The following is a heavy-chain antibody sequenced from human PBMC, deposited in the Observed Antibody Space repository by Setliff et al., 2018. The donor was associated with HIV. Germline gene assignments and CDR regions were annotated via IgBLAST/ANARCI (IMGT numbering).Heavy chain of an antibody. CDR1: GYAFTSYY. CDR2: MNPNNGNT. V-gene: IGHV1-8*02. D-gene: IGHD3-22*01. J-gene: IGHJ5*02. CDR3: AINDRTYFYDSSGYYGNWFDP. Sequence: GASVKVSCKTSGYAFTSYYMHWVRQAPGQGLEWMGWMNPNNGNTGYAQKFQGRVIMTRNTSISTAYMELTSLRSEDTAVYYCAINDRTYFYDSSGYYGNWFDPWGQGTLVTVSS.